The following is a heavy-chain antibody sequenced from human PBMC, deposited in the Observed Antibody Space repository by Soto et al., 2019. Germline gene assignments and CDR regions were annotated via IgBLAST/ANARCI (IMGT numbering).Heavy chain of an antibody. Sequence: QVQLVQSGAEVKKPGSSVKVSCKASGATFSSYAISWGRQAPGQGLEWMGGIIPIFGTANYAQKFQGRVTITADESTSTAYMELSSLRSEDTAVYYCATYSSSWYNWFDPWGQGTLVTVSS. J-gene: IGHJ5*02. CDR2: IIPIFGTA. CDR3: ATYSSSWYNWFDP. V-gene: IGHV1-69*01. CDR1: GATFSSYA. D-gene: IGHD6-13*01.